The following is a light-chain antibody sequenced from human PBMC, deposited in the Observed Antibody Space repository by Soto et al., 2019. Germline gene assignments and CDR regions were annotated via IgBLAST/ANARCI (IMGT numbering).Light chain of an antibody. CDR2: WAS. Sequence: DIVMTQSPDSLAVSLGERATINCKSSQSVLYSSNNKNYLAWYQQKPGQPPRLLMFWASIRETGVPDRFSGSGSGTDFTLTISSLQAEDVAVYYCQQYYSTPLTFGGGTKVEIK. CDR1: QSVLYSSNNKNY. J-gene: IGKJ4*01. CDR3: QQYYSTPLT. V-gene: IGKV4-1*01.